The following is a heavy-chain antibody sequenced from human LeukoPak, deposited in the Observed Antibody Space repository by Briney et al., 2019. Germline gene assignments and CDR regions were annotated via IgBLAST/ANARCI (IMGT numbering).Heavy chain of an antibody. Sequence: PEGSLRLSCAASGFTFSSYAMSWVRQAPGKGLEWVSAISGSGGSTYYADPVKGRFTISRDNSKNTLYLQMNSLRAEDTAVYYCAKEDTIFGVVIMNKYFDYWGQGTLVTVSS. CDR3: AKEDTIFGVVIMNKYFDY. D-gene: IGHD3-3*01. J-gene: IGHJ4*02. CDR2: ISGSGGST. V-gene: IGHV3-23*01. CDR1: GFTFSSYA.